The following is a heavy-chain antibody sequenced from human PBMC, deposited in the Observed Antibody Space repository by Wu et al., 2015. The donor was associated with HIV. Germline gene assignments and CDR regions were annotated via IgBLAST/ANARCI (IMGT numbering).Heavy chain of an antibody. D-gene: IGHD3-16*01. J-gene: IGHJ3*01. V-gene: IGHV1-69*15. CDR3: ARRARGGVAGGVGWGDSR. Sequence: QVQLVQSGAEVKKPGSSVKVSCKASGGTFSSYAISWVRQAPGQGLEWMGRIIPIFGTANYAQKFQGRVTITADESTSTAYMELSSLRSEDTAVYYCARRARGGVAGGVGWGDSRWGQGTSGHRLF. CDR1: GGTFSSYA. CDR2: IIPIFGTA.